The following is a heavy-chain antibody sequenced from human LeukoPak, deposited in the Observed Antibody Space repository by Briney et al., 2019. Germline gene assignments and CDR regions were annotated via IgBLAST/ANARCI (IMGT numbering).Heavy chain of an antibody. CDR2: IKQDGSET. Sequence: PGGSLRLPCAASGFTFSNYWMSWVRQAPGKGLEWVANIKQDGSETYYVDSVKGRFTISRDNAKNSLYLQMNSLRAEDTAVYYCARDSSGWTFDYWGQGTLVTVSS. V-gene: IGHV3-7*01. D-gene: IGHD6-19*01. CDR1: GFTFSNYW. J-gene: IGHJ4*02. CDR3: ARDSSGWTFDY.